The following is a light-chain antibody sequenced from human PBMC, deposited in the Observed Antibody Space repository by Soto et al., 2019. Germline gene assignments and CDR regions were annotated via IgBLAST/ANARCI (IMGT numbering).Light chain of an antibody. J-gene: IGKJ4*01. CDR2: DAS. CDR1: QSISNW. Sequence: DIQMTQSPSTLSASVGDRVTITCRASQSISNWLAWYQQKPGKAPKVLIFDASSLESGVPSRFSGSGSGTEFTLTISSLQPDDFATYYCQQYNSNSPTFGGGTKVEIK. CDR3: QQYNSNSPT. V-gene: IGKV1-5*01.